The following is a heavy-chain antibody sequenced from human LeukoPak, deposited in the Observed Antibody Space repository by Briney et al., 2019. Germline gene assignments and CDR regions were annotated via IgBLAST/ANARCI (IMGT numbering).Heavy chain of an antibody. J-gene: IGHJ4*02. CDR3: ARDGTSFDY. Sequence: GGSPRLSCAASGFTFSGYWMSWVRQAPGMGLEWVANIKEDGSQKYCVDSVKGRFTISRDNAQNSLYLQMNSLRAEDTAVYYCARDGTSFDYWGQGTLVTVSS. D-gene: IGHD4-23*01. CDR1: GFTFSGYW. CDR2: IKEDGSQK. V-gene: IGHV3-7*01.